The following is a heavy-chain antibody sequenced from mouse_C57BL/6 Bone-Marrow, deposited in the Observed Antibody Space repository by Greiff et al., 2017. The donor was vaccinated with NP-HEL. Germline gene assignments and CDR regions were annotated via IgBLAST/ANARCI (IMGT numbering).Heavy chain of an antibody. Sequence: VQLKQSGAELVKPGASVKLSCTASGFNIKDYYMHWVKQRTEQGLEWIGRIDPEDGETKYAPKFQGKATITADTSSNTAYLQLISLTSEDTAVYYCARSSDYVNWYFDVWGTGTTVTVSS. CDR2: IDPEDGET. CDR3: ARSSDYVNWYFDV. CDR1: GFNIKDYY. J-gene: IGHJ1*03. D-gene: IGHD2-4*01. V-gene: IGHV14-2*01.